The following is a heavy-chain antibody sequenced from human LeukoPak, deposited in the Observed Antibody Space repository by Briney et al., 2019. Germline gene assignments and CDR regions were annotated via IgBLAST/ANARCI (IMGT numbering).Heavy chain of an antibody. Sequence: PGGSLRLSCAASGFTFSNYEMNWVRQAPGKGLEWVSSISSSSSYIYYADSVKGRFTISRDNAKNSLYLQMNSLRAEDTAVYYCARVAKYYYGSETYYFFEHWGQGTPVTASS. J-gene: IGHJ4*02. D-gene: IGHD3-10*01. CDR1: GFTFSNYE. V-gene: IGHV3-21*01. CDR3: ARVAKYYYGSETYYFFEH. CDR2: ISSSSSYI.